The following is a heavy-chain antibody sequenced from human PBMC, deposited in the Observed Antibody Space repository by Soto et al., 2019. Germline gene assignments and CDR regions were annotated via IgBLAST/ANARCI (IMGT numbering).Heavy chain of an antibody. CDR3: ATSYSSGPAYYFDY. D-gene: IGHD5-18*01. V-gene: IGHV3-23*01. CDR2: ISSSGGST. CDR1: GLTFRNYA. J-gene: IGHJ4*02. Sequence: GGSLRLSCTVSGLTFRNYAVSWVRQAPGKGQEWVSSISSSGGSTFYADSVKGRFIISRDNSKNTLFLHMNSLRADDTAVYYCATSYSSGPAYYFDYWGQGTLVTVSS.